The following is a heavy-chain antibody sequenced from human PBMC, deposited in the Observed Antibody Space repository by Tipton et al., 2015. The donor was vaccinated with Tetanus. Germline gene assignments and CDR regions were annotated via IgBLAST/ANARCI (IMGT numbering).Heavy chain of an antibody. CDR2: IFYSGDT. CDR3: ARSHVFRFTLFGEEITRSGRFDP. CDR1: GGSISNYY. D-gene: IGHD3-3*01. J-gene: IGHJ5*02. V-gene: IGHV4-59*01. Sequence: TLSLTCTVSGGSISNYYWNWIRQSPGGRLEWIGNIFYSGDTTYNRSLLSRARIFLDTAEKEFSLRLSSVTAADTAVYYCARSHVFRFTLFGEEITRSGRFDPWGQGILVTVSS.